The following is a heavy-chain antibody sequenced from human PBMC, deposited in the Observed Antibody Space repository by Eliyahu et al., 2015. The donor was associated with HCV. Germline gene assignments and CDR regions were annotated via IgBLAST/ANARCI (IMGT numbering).Heavy chain of an antibody. CDR1: GYTFTSYG. J-gene: IGHJ5*02. CDR3: ARGYCTNARLCNNWFDP. D-gene: IGHD2-8*01. CDR2: ISAYNGNT. V-gene: IGHV1-18*04. Sequence: QVQLVQSGAEVKKPGASVKVSCKXSGYTFTSYGISWVRQAPGQGLEWMGWISAYNGNTNXAQKLQGRVTMTTDTSTSTAYMELRSLRSDDTAVYYCARGYCTNARLCNNWFDPWGQGTLVTVSS.